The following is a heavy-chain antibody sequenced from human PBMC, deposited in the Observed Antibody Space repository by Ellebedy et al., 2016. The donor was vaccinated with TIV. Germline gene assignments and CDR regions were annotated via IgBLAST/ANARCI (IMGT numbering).Heavy chain of an antibody. J-gene: IGHJ4*02. V-gene: IGHV3-7*01. D-gene: IGHD2-15*01. CDR3: MAHSDFDC. CDR2: INQDGSEQ. CDR1: GFTFTNHW. Sequence: PGGSLRLSCAASGFTFTNHWMSWVRQAPGKGLEWVANINQDGSEQYYVDSVKGRLTISRDNAKKSLDLQMRSLRAEDTAVYYCMAHSDFDCWGQGTLVIVSS.